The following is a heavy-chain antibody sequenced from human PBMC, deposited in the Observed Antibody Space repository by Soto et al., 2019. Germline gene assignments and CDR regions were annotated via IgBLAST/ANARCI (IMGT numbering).Heavy chain of an antibody. CDR2: ISGSGGST. D-gene: IGHD5-18*01. V-gene: IGHV3-23*01. Sequence: GGSLRLSCAASGFTFSSYAMSWVRQAPGKGLEWVSAISGSGGSTYYADSVKGRFTISRDNSKNTLYLQMNSLRAEDTAVYYCARYKPSTPGYSYGYGMDVWGQGTTVTVSS. J-gene: IGHJ6*02. CDR1: GFTFSSYA. CDR3: ARYKPSTPGYSYGYGMDV.